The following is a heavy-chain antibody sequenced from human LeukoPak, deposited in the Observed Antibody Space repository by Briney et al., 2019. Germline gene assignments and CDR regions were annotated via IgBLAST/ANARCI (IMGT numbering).Heavy chain of an antibody. Sequence: SETLSLTCTVSGGSISSSGYYWGWIRQPPGKGLEWIGSIYHSGSTYYNPSLKSRVTISVDTSKNQFSLKLSSVTAADTAVYYCARVSAARPFDYWGQGTLVTVSS. CDR2: IYHSGST. V-gene: IGHV4-39*07. D-gene: IGHD6-6*01. J-gene: IGHJ4*02. CDR1: GGSISSSGYY. CDR3: ARVSAARPFDY.